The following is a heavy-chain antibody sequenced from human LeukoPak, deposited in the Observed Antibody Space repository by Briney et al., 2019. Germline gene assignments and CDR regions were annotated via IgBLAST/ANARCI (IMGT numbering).Heavy chain of an antibody. CDR3: ARESPLDVVVPAATKWFDP. J-gene: IGHJ5*02. V-gene: IGHV4-34*01. Sequence: HSGSTNYNPSLKSRVTISVDTSKNQFSLKLSSVTAADTAVYYCARESPLDVVVPAATKWFDPWGQGTLVTVSS. D-gene: IGHD2-2*01. CDR2: HSGST.